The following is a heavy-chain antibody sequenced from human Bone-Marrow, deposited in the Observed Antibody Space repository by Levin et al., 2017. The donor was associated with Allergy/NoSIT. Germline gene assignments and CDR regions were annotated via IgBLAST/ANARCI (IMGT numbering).Heavy chain of an antibody. CDR1: GFSFDDCA. Sequence: GGSLRLSCVASGFSFDDCAMHWVRQAPGKGLEWVSGISWNSNNIGYADSVKGRFTISRDNAKNSLYLQMSSLRAEDTALYYCVKDRTYGDYAAGLFDYWGQGTLVTVSS. D-gene: IGHD4-17*01. CDR3: VKDRTYGDYAAGLFDY. J-gene: IGHJ4*02. CDR2: ISWNSNNI. V-gene: IGHV3-9*01.